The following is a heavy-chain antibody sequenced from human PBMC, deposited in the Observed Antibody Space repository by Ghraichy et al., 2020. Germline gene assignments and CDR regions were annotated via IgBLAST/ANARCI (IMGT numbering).Heavy chain of an antibody. Sequence: SQTLSLTCTVSGGSVSSGSYYWSWIRQPPGKGLEWIGYIYYSGSTNYNPSLKSRVTISVDTSKNQFSLKLSSVTAADTAVYYCARDHPSPLKYSGSYYRGYAFDIWGQGTMVTVSS. J-gene: IGHJ3*02. CDR2: IYYSGST. CDR3: ARDHPSPLKYSGSYYRGYAFDI. CDR1: GGSVSSGSYY. D-gene: IGHD1-26*01. V-gene: IGHV4-61*01.